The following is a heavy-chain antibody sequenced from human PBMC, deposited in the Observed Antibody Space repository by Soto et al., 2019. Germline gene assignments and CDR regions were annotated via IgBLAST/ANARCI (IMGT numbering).Heavy chain of an antibody. CDR2: ISWNSGSI. J-gene: IGHJ4*02. V-gene: IGHV3-9*01. CDR3: AKDIAPRIAAAGILHYFDY. D-gene: IGHD6-13*01. CDR1: GFIFGDYA. Sequence: PGGALRLSSAASGFIFGDYAMHWVRQAPWKGLEWVSGISWNSGSIGYADSVKGRFTISRDNAKNSLYLQMNSLRAGDTALYYCAKDIAPRIAAAGILHYFDYWGQGTLVTVSS.